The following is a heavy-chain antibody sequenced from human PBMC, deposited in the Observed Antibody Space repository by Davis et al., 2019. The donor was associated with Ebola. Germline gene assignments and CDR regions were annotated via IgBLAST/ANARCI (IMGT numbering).Heavy chain of an antibody. CDR1: GGYMNSYY. CDR3: ARGGYSYGLVWFDP. J-gene: IGHJ5*02. CDR2: IYYSGST. D-gene: IGHD5-18*01. V-gene: IGHV4-59*12. Sequence: SETLSLTCIVSGGYMNSYYWSWIRQPPGKGLEWIGYIYYSGSTNYNPSLKSRVTISVDTSKNQFSLKLSSVTAADTAVYYCARGGYSYGLVWFDPWGQGTLVTVSS.